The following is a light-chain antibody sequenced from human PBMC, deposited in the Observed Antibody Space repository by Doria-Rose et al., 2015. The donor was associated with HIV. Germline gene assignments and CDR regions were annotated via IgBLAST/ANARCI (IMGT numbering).Light chain of an antibody. J-gene: IGKJ4*01. CDR1: QGISSY. V-gene: IGKV1-9*01. CDR2: AAS. CDR3: QHLNSYPFFLT. Sequence: GDRVTITCRASQGISSYLAWYQQKPGKAPNLLIYAASTLQSGVPSRFSGSGSGTEFTLTISSLQPEDFATYYCQHLNSYPFFLTFGGGTKVKIK.